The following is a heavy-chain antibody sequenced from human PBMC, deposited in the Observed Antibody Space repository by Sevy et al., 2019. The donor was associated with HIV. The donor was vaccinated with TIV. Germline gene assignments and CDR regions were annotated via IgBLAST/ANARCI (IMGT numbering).Heavy chain of an antibody. D-gene: IGHD2-15*01. J-gene: IGHJ5*02. CDR3: VREGAPYRNIRYCSGNNCFYNWFDP. Sequence: GGSLRLSCAASGFAFSNYYAMHWVRQAPGKGLEWVALISYDGSDKYYADSVKGRFTISRDNSKNTVYLQMNRLRAEDTAFYYCVREGAPYRNIRYCSGNNCFYNWFDPWGQGTLVTVS. CDR1: GFAFSNYYA. V-gene: IGHV3-30-3*01. CDR2: ISYDGSDK.